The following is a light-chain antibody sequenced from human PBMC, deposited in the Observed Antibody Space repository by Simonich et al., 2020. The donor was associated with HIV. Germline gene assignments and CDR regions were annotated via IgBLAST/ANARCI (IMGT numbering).Light chain of an antibody. J-gene: IGKJ1*01. CDR2: LAT. Sequence: DIVMTQSPDSLAVYLGERATIHCKSSQSVLYNSNNKNYFTWYQQKPGQPPKLLIYLATTRESGVPARFSGSGAGTDFTLTISSLQAEDVAVYYCQQYYSTPRTFGQGTKVEIK. V-gene: IGKV4-1*01. CDR1: QSVLYNSNNKNY. CDR3: QQYYSTPRT.